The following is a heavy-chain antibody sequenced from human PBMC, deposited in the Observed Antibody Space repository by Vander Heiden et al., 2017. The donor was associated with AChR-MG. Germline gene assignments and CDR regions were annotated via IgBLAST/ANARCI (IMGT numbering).Heavy chain of an antibody. J-gene: IGHJ4*02. D-gene: IGHD3-22*01. V-gene: IGHV4-39*01. CDR3: ARRHYYDSSGDVDY. CDR2: ILYSGTT. CDR1: GGSISSSNYP. Sequence: QLQLQESGPGLVKPSETLSLTRTVAGGSISSSNYPWDWIRQPPGKGLGWIGNILYSGTTNYNPSLKSRVTVSVDTSKNQFSLKLSSVTAADTAVYYCARRHYYDSSGDVDYWGQGILVTVSS.